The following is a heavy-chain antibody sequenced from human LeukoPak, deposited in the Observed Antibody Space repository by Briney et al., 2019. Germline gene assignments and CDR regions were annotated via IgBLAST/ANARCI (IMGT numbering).Heavy chain of an antibody. Sequence: GGSLRLSCAASGFTFSGYGMNWVRQAPGKGLEWVAGIQYDGSKRYYGDSVKGRFTVSRDDSKNTLYLQMNSLRVEDTAVYYCARDLSLGSVAFGELFNYDYWGRGTLVTVSS. CDR3: ARDLSLGSVAFGELFNYDY. CDR1: GFTFSGYG. D-gene: IGHD3-10*01. CDR2: IQYDGSKR. V-gene: IGHV3-33*05. J-gene: IGHJ4*02.